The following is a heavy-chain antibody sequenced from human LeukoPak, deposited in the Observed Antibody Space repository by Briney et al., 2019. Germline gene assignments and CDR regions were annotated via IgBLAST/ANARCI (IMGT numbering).Heavy chain of an antibody. CDR2: IKQDGSEQ. D-gene: IGHD3-3*01. V-gene: IGHV3-7*01. CDR3: VKSRRGGNELWSGYYLFDY. Sequence: GGSLRLSCAASGFTFSDYWMSWVRQAPGKGLEWVANIKQDGSEQNSVDSVKGRFTISRDNAKNSLYLEMNSLRAEDTAVYYCVKSRRGGNELWSGYYLFDYWGQGNQVTVSS. J-gene: IGHJ4*02. CDR1: GFTFSDYW.